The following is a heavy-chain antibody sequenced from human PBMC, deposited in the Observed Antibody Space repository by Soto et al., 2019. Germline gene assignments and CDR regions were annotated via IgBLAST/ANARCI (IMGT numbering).Heavy chain of an antibody. CDR2: ISYDGSNK. CDR1: GFTFSSYG. V-gene: IGHV3-30*18. J-gene: IGHJ4*02. D-gene: IGHD2-15*01. CDR3: AKDPCSGGSCYSAYDC. Sequence: QVQLVESGGGVVQPGRSLRLSCAASGFTFSSYGMHWVRQAPGKGLEWVAVISYDGSNKYYADSVKGRFTISRDNSKNTLYLQMNSLRAEDTAVYYCAKDPCSGGSCYSAYDCWGQGTLVTVSS.